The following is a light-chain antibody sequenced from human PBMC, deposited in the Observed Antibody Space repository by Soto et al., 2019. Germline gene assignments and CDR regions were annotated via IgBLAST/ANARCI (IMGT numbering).Light chain of an antibody. V-gene: IGLV2-11*01. Sequence: QSALTQPRSVSGSPGQSVTISCTGTSSDVGDYNYVSWYQQHPGKAPKFIIYEVSKRPSGVPDRFSGSKSGNTASLTISGLQAEDEADYYCCSYAGTYNVVFGGGTKVTVL. CDR3: CSYAGTYNVV. CDR2: EVS. J-gene: IGLJ2*01. CDR1: SSDVGDYNY.